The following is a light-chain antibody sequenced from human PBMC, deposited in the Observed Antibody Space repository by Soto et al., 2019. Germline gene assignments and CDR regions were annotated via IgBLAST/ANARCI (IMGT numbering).Light chain of an antibody. Sequence: PGERATLSCRASQSVSSSYLSWYQQKPGQAPRLLIYGASTRATGIPARFSGSGSGTDFTLTISSLQPEDFAVYYCQQDYNLPWTFGQGTKVEIK. CDR2: GAS. V-gene: IGKV3D-7*01. J-gene: IGKJ1*01. CDR1: QSVSSSY. CDR3: QQDYNLPWT.